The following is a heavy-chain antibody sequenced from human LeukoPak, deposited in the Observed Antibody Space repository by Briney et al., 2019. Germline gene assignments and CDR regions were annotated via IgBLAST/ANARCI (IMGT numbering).Heavy chain of an antibody. Sequence: SETLSLTCTVSGGSISSGSHHWGWFRQSPGKGLEWIGSLYYSRTTYYNPSLNSRVTISVVTSKNQFSLQLNSVTPEDTAVYYCARVGGNYYYGMDVWGQGTTVTVSS. CDR2: LYYSRTT. V-gene: IGHV4-39*01. CDR3: ARVGGNYYYGMDV. J-gene: IGHJ6*02. D-gene: IGHD1-26*01. CDR1: GGSISSGSHH.